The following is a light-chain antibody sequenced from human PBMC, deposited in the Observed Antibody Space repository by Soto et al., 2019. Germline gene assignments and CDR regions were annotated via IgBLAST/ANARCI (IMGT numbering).Light chain of an antibody. Sequence: AIQLTQSPSSLSASIGDRVTITCRASQGIGTNLAWYHQKPGKAPKVLIYDASTLESGVPSRFSGSQSGTDFTLTISSLQPEDFATYYCQQFTYLPVAFGGGNKVEI. CDR2: DAS. V-gene: IGKV1D-13*01. CDR3: QQFTYLPVA. CDR1: QGIGTN. J-gene: IGKJ4*01.